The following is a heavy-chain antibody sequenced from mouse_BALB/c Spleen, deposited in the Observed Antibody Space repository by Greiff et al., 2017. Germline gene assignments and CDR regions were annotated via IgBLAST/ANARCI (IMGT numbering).Heavy chain of an antibody. D-gene: IGHD2-4*01. Sequence: EVKLMESGGGLVKPGGSLKLSCAASGFTFSDYYMYWVRQTPEKRLEWVATISDGGSYTYYPDSVKGRFTISRDNAKNNLYLQMSSLKSEDTAMYYCARGGDYAWFAYWGQGTLVTVSA. J-gene: IGHJ3*01. CDR2: ISDGGSYT. V-gene: IGHV5-4*02. CDR3: ARGGDYAWFAY. CDR1: GFTFSDYY.